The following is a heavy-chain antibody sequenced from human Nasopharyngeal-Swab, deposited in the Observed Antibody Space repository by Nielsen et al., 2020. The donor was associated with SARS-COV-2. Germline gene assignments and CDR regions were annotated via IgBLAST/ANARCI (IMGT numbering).Heavy chain of an antibody. J-gene: IGHJ4*02. V-gene: IGHV4-39*01. CDR2: IYYSGST. Sequence: WIRQPPGKGLEWIGSIYYSGSTYYNPSLKSRVTISVDTSMNQFSLKLSSVTAADTAVYDGARPRGNDSSYSSSWYVYYFDYWGQGTLVTVSS. D-gene: IGHD6-13*01. CDR3: ARPRGNDSSYSSSWYVYYFDY.